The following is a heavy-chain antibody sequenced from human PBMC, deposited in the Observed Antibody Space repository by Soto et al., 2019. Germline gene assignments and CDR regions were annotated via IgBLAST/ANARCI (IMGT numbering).Heavy chain of an antibody. CDR1: GYTFPSYD. Sequence: ASVLFSCRSSGYTFPSYDIYRVRPDPGQGLEWLGWMNPNSGNTGYAQKFQGWVTMTADTSISTASMELTRMTSDDTAIYYCARGDSTDCSNGVCSFVYHHDMDVWGQGTTVTVSS. D-gene: IGHD2-8*01. J-gene: IGHJ6*02. CDR3: ARGDSTDCSNGVCSFVYHHDMDV. CDR2: MNPNSGNT. V-gene: IGHV1-8*01.